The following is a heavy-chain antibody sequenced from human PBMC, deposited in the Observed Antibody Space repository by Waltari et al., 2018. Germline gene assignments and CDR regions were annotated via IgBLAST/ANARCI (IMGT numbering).Heavy chain of an antibody. CDR3: TRSVEYSSSLDAFDI. D-gene: IGHD6-6*01. V-gene: IGHV3-73*02. J-gene: IGHJ3*02. CDR1: GFTFSGSA. CDR2: IRSKANSYAT. Sequence: EVQLVESGGGLVQPGGSLKLSCAASGFTFSGSAMHWVRQASGKGLEWVGRIRSKANSYATAYAGSVKGRFTISRDDSKNTAYLQMNSLKTEDTAVYYCTRSVEYSSSLDAFDIWGQGTMVTVSS.